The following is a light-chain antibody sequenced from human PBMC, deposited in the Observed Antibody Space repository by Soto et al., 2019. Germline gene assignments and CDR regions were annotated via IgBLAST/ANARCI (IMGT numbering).Light chain of an antibody. J-gene: IGLJ2*01. CDR1: NIGSKS. V-gene: IGLV3-21*02. Sequence: SYELTQPPSVSVAPGQTARITCGGTNIGSKSVPWYQQKPGQAPVLVVYDESDRPSGIPERFSGSNSGNTATLTISRVEAGDEADYYCQVWDSSSDHPNVVFGGGTKLTVL. CDR3: QVWDSSSDHPNVV. CDR2: DES.